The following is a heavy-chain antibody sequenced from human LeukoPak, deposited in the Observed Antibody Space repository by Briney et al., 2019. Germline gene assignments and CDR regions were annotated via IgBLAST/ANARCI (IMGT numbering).Heavy chain of an antibody. V-gene: IGHV3-21*01. D-gene: IGHD2-2*01. CDR1: GFTFSSYS. Sequence: GGSLRLSCAASGFTFSSYSMNWVRQAPGKGLEWVSSISSSSSYIYCADSVKGRSTISRDNAKNSLYLQMNSLRAEDMAVYYCAKDFAYARPGYFDYWGQGTLVTVSS. CDR3: AKDFAYARPGYFDY. CDR2: ISSSSSYI. J-gene: IGHJ4*02.